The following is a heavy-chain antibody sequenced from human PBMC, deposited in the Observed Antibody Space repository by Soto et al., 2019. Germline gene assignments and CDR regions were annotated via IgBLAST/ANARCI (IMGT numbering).Heavy chain of an antibody. CDR3: ARRTHTAMPSDY. CDR1: GYTFGSYW. V-gene: IGHV5-51*01. Sequence: PGGSLKISCKGSGYTFGSYWIGWVRQMPGKGLEWMGIIYPEDSDTRYSPSFQGQVAISADKSISTAYLQWSSLKASDTAVYYCARRTHTAMPSDYWGQGTQVTVSS. D-gene: IGHD5-18*01. J-gene: IGHJ4*02. CDR2: IYPEDSDT.